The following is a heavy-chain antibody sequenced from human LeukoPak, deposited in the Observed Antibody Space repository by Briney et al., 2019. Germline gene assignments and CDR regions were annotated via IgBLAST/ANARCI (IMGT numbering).Heavy chain of an antibody. CDR1: GFTFSSYS. CDR2: ISSSGSYI. CDR3: ARDMSASISWYVN. D-gene: IGHD6-13*01. V-gene: IGHV3-21*01. J-gene: IGHJ4*02. Sequence: GGSLRLSCAASGFTFSSYSMNWVRQAPGKELEWVSSISSSGSYIYYADSVKGRFTISRDNAKNSLYLQMNSLRAEDTAVHYCARDMSASISWYVNWGQGILVTVSS.